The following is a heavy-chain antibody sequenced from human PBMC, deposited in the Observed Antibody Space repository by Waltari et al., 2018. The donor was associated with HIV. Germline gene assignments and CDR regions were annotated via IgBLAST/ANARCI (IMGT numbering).Heavy chain of an antibody. J-gene: IGHJ6*02. CDR1: GYTFRAYT. CDR2: SSGYNGNT. CDR3: ARVVSIVRGVMIRGHMDV. V-gene: IGHV1-18*01. Sequence: VQLVQSGAEMRKPGASVKVSCRAYGYTFRAYTISWVRQAPGKGLEWMGWSSGYNGNTNYAKRIQGRVNMTTDTSPSTAHMELRSLRSDDTAVYYCARVVSIVRGVMIRGHMDVWGQGTTVTVSS. D-gene: IGHD3-10*01.